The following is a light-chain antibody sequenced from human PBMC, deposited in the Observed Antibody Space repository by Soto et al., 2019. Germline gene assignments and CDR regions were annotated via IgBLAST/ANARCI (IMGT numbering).Light chain of an antibody. CDR3: ALFMGNGISG. CDR1: SGSVSTANN. Sequence: QTVVTQESSLSVSTGGPVTLTCGLISGSVSTANNPNWYQQTPGLAPRTLIYSTSTRSSGVPDRFSGSILGNKAALTITGAQAYDESDYSCALFMGNGISGFGPGTKVTVL. CDR2: STS. J-gene: IGLJ1*01. V-gene: IGLV8-61*01.